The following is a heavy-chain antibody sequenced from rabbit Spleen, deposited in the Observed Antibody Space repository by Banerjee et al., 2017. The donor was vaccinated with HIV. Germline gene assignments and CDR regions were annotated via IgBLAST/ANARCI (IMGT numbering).Heavy chain of an antibody. CDR3: VREVYHILGL. D-gene: IGHD1-1*01. CDR2: IDPVFGIA. CDR1: GFDFSTYG. J-gene: IGHJ6*01. Sequence: QVKESGGGLVQPGGSLKLSCKASGFDFSTYGVNWVRQAPGKGLEWIGYIDPVFGIAVYASWVNGRFTISRDNAQNTLYLQLNSLTAADTATYFCVREVYHILGLWGPGTLVTVS. V-gene: IGHV1S7*01.